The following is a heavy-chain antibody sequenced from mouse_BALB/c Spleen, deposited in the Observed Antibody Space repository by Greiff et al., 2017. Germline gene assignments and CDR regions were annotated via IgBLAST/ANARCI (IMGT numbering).Heavy chain of an antibody. J-gene: IGHJ3*01. CDR3: ARDGDGYDWFAY. V-gene: IGHV5-9-4*01. CDR2: ISSGGSYT. Sequence: EVKLVESGGGLVKPGGSLKLSCAASGFTFSSYAMSWVRQSPEKRLEWVAEISSGGSYTYYPDTVTGRFTISRDNAKNTLYLEMSSLRSEDTAMYYCARDGDGYDWFAYWGQGTLVTVSA. CDR1: GFTFSSYA. D-gene: IGHD2-2*01.